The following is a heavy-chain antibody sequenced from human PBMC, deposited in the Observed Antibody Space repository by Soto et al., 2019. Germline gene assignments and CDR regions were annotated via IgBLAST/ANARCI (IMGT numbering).Heavy chain of an antibody. V-gene: IGHV4-34*01. Sequence: TVYLSCAVDCGGFNCYYWSWIREPPGKGLEWNGQINHSGSTNYNPSLKSRVTISVDTSKNQFSLKLISVTAADTAVYYCARGCGSSYGTPPFYYYYYGMDVWGQGTTVTVSS. J-gene: IGHJ6*02. D-gene: IGHD5-18*01. CDR1: CGGFNCYY. CDR2: INHSGST. CDR3: ARGCGSSYGTPPFYYYYYGMDV.